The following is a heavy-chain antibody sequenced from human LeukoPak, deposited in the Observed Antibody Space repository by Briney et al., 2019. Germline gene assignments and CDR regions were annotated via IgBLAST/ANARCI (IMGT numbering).Heavy chain of an antibody. CDR3: AKSIAAAATYYYYGMDV. Sequence: GGSLRLSCAASGFTFSSYAMSWVRQAPGKGLEWVSSISSSGGSTYYADSVKGRFTISRDNSKNTLYLQMDSLRADDTAVYYCAKSIAAAATYYYYGMDVWGQGTTVTVSS. CDR1: GFTFSSYA. D-gene: IGHD6-13*01. CDR2: ISSSGGST. V-gene: IGHV3-23*01. J-gene: IGHJ6*02.